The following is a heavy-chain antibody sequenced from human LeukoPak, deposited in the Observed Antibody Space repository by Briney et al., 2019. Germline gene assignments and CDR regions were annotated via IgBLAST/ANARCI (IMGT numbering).Heavy chain of an antibody. CDR3: ARDQGRSGYDLYDY. V-gene: IGHV3-7*01. CDR1: GFTFSNYW. D-gene: IGHD5-12*01. Sequence: GGSLRLSCAASGFTFSNYWMGWVRQAPGKGLDGVANIKQDGSEIYYVDSVKGRFTIYRDTAKDSLYPQMNSLRAEDTAVYYCARDQGRSGYDLYDYWGQGTLVTVSS. CDR2: IKQDGSEI. J-gene: IGHJ4*02.